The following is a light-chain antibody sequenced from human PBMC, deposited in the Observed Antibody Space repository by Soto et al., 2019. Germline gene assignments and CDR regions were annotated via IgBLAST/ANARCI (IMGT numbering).Light chain of an antibody. J-gene: IGLJ1*01. CDR2: ANS. Sequence: QLVLTQPPSVSGAPGQRVTISCTGSSSNIGAGYDVHWYQQLPGRAPKLLIYANSNRPSGVPDRFSGSRSGTSASLAITGLQAEDEADHSCQSYDSSLSGFYVFGTGTKLTVL. CDR1: SSNIGAGYD. V-gene: IGLV1-40*01. CDR3: QSYDSSLSGFYV.